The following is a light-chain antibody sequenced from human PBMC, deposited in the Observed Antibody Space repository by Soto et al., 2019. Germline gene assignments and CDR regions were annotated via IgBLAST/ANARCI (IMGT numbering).Light chain of an antibody. CDR2: GAS. J-gene: IGKJ1*01. V-gene: IGKV3-20*01. Sequence: NVVAQARGTLSLSPGERATLPCRASQSVSSSYLAWYQQKPGQAPRLLIYGASSRATGIPDRFSGSGSGTDFTLTISRLEPEDFAVYYCQQYGSSPPWTFGQGTKVDIK. CDR3: QQYGSSPPWT. CDR1: QSVSSSY.